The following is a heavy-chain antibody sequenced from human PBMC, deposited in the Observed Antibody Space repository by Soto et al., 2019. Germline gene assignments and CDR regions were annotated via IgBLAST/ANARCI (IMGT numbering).Heavy chain of an antibody. D-gene: IGHD7-27*01. CDR1: GFTFNSQA. J-gene: IGHJ4*02. CDR3: AKKKTGAYLFDF. Sequence: VQLLESGGGLAQPGGSLRLSCVASGFTFNSQAMGWVRQAPGKGLEWVSVISASGTVTYYADSVKGRFTISSDSSKNTLYLQMDSLRAEDTALYYCAKKKTGAYLFDFWGQGTLVTVSS. CDR2: ISASGTVT. V-gene: IGHV3-23*01.